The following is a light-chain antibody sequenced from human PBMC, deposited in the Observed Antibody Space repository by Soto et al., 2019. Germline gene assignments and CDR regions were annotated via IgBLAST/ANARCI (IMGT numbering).Light chain of an antibody. CDR3: QQYNNWPPYT. J-gene: IGKJ2*01. CDR1: QSIHTS. CDR2: DST. V-gene: IGKV3D-15*01. Sequence: ELVMTQSPATLSVSPGARATLSCRASQSIHTSLAWYQQKSGKPPRLVIYDSTLRANGVPDRFGGSRSGTEFTLTISSLQSEDFAVYYGQQYNNWPPYTFGQGTKVDIK.